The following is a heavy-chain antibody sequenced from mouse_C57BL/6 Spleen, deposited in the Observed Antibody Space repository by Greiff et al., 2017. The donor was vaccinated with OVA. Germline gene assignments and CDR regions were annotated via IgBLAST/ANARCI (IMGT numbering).Heavy chain of an antibody. CDR2: IDPSDSET. CDR1: GYTFTSYW. Sequence: QVQLKQPGAELVRPGSSVKLSCKASGYTFTSYWMHWVKQRPIQGLEWIGNIDPSDSETHYNQKFKDKATLTVDKSSSTAYMQLSSLTSEDSAVYYCARDSSGYRFAYWGQGTLVTVSA. J-gene: IGHJ3*01. CDR3: ARDSSGYRFAY. V-gene: IGHV1-52*01. D-gene: IGHD3-2*02.